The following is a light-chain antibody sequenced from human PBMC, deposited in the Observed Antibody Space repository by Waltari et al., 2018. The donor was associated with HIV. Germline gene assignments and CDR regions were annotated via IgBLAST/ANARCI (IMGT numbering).Light chain of an antibody. Sequence: QSALTQPASVSGSPGQSITISCTGTSSDIGGYDFVSWYQQHPGKAPKLIIYDVSSRPAGVSDRFAGSKSGNTASLTISGLQAEDGGDYYCGSHRPITTVVFGGGTTLTV. CDR3: GSHRPITTVV. CDR1: SSDIGGYDF. J-gene: IGLJ2*01. CDR2: DVS. V-gene: IGLV2-14*03.